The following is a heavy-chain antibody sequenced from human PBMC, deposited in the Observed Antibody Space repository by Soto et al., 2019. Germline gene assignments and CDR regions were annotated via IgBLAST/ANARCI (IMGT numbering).Heavy chain of an antibody. CDR3: ERPGNPGTYYYDSSGYYGV. D-gene: IGHD3-22*01. V-gene: IGHV4-39*01. Sequence: ETRSVTCTVSGVSISISSYYRGWIRQPPGKGLEWIGSIYYSGSTYYNPSLKSRVTISVDTSKNQFSLKLSSVTAEDTAVCYCERPGNPGTYYYDSSGYYGVWGQGTQVTVSS. J-gene: IGHJ4*02. CDR1: GVSISISSYY. CDR2: IYYSGST.